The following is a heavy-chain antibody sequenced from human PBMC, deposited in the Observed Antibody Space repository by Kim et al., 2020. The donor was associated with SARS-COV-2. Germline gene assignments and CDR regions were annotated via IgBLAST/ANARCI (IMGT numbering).Heavy chain of an antibody. CDR1: GGSISSGGYY. V-gene: IGHV4-31*03. J-gene: IGHJ5*02. Sequence: SETLSLTCTVSGGSISSGGYYWSWIRQHPGKGLEWIGYIYYSGSTYYNPSLKSRVTISVDTSKNQFSLKLSSVTAADTAVYYCARDRGRVRGVKGYNWFDPWGQGTLVTVSS. D-gene: IGHD3-10*01. CDR2: IYYSGST. CDR3: ARDRGRVRGVKGYNWFDP.